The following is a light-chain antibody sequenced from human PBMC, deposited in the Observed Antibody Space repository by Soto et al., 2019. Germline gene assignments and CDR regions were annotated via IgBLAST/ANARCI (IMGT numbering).Light chain of an antibody. CDR2: GAA. CDR1: QSVFSS. V-gene: IGKV3-15*01. CDR3: QQYHNWPA. J-gene: IGKJ1*01. Sequence: EIVMTQSPDTLSVSPGERATLSCRASQSVFSSLAWYQQKPGQAPRLLIYGAATRATGIPARFSGSGSGTEFTLTISSLQSEDFEVYYCQQYHNWPAFGQGTKVEIK.